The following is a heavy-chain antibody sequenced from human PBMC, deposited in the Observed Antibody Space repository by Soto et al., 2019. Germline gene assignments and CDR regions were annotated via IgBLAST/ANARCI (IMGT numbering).Heavy chain of an antibody. CDR3: ARYSGWYSYTWFDP. CDR2: INPSGRTI. CDR1: GFPFCSFE. V-gene: IGHV3-48*03. D-gene: IGHD6-19*01. Sequence: GSLGICSVCSGFPFCSFEMNWIRQTTGKGPEGIAVINPSGRTISDADSVKGRFTISRDNAENSVYLQMSSLRGEDTAMYYCARYSGWYSYTWFDPLGQGTPVTVFS. J-gene: IGHJ5*02.